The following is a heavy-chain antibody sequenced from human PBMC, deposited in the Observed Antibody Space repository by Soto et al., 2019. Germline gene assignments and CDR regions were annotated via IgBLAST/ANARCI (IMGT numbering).Heavy chain of an antibody. CDR2: IGHRSGAT. V-gene: IGHV3-48*02. CDR1: GFSFSSSS. Sequence: EVQLVESGGGLEQPGGSLRLSCAASGFSFSSSSMNWVRQAPGKGLEWISYIGHRSGATYYADSVRGRFSISRDNAKSSVYVQMNSLKDEDTAVYYRAKDKGERSFDYWGQGTLVTVSS. D-gene: IGHD3-16*01. CDR3: AKDKGERSFDY. J-gene: IGHJ4*02.